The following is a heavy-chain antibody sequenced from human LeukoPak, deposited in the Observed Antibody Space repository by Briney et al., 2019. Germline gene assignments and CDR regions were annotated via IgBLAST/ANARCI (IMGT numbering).Heavy chain of an antibody. D-gene: IGHD6-19*01. CDR2: IYQDGST. CDR1: GASVTSISYY. Sequence: SETLSLTCTVSGASVTSISYYWTWIRQSPRKGLEWIGHIYQDGSTNYFPSLDSRVSISLDTSKNLFSLKLTSVTAGDTAVYSCAKVTNGWPYFLEDWGQGIQVTVSS. J-gene: IGHJ4*02. V-gene: IGHV4-61*01. CDR3: AKVTNGWPYFLED.